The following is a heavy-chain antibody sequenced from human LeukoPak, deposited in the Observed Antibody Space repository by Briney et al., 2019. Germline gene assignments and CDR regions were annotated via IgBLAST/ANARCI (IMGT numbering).Heavy chain of an antibody. D-gene: IGHD1-1*01. V-gene: IGHV3-72*01. Sequence: GGSLRLSCAVSGFTFSDLYMDWVRQAPGKGLEWVGRIRNKAKSYTTEYAASVKGRFTISRDDSKNSLYLQMNSLKTEDTAVYYCAVQTEAGVGDYWCQGTLVTVSS. CDR2: IRNKAKSYTT. CDR1: GFTFSDLY. J-gene: IGHJ4*02. CDR3: AVQTEAGVGDY.